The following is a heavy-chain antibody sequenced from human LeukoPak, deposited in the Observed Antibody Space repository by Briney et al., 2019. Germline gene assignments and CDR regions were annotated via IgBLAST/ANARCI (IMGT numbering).Heavy chain of an antibody. J-gene: IGHJ4*02. CDR1: GVTFSSYA. D-gene: IGHD4-17*01. V-gene: IGHV3-64D*06. Sequence: GGSLRLSCLASGVTFSSYAMHWLRQAPGKGLEYVSAISSNAGSTYYADSVKGRFTISRDNSKNTLYLQMSSLRAEDTAVYYCVKSLNHDYGDYDVIYWGQGTLVTVSS. CDR2: ISSNAGST. CDR3: VKSLNHDYGDYDVIY.